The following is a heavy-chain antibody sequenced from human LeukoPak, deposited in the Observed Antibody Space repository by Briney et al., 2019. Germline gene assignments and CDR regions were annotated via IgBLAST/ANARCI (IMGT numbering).Heavy chain of an antibody. J-gene: IGHJ4*02. CDR3: ARHPAGHGRYFDY. V-gene: IGHV4-4*07. D-gene: IGHD1-14*01. CDR2: IHTCGTT. Sequence: SETLSLTCTVSGGSINGYFCTWLRQSAGAGLECIGRIHTCGTTYYNPSLKSRVYMSVDTSNNKFSLRLNSVTAADTAVYYCARHPAGHGRYFDYWGQGALVTVSS. CDR1: GGSINGYF.